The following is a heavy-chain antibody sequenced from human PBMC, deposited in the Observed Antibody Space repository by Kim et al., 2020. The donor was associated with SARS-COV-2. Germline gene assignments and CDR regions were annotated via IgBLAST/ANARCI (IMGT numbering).Heavy chain of an antibody. V-gene: IGHV3-21*01. CDR1: GFTFSSYS. CDR2: ISSSSSYI. J-gene: IGHJ6*02. D-gene: IGHD2-2*01. CDR3: ARDGPPGIVVVPAAMEYYYYYYGMDV. Sequence: GGSLRLSCAASGFTFSSYSMNWVRQAPGKGLEWVSSISSSSSYIYYADSVKGRFTISRDNAKNSLYLQMNSLRAEDTAVYYCARDGPPGIVVVPAAMEYYYYYYGMDVWGQGTTVTVSS.